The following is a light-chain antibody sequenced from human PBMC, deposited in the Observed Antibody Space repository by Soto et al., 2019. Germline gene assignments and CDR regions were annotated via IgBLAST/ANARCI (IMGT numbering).Light chain of an antibody. J-gene: IGKJ4*01. CDR3: QKYDNLLLS. CDR1: HDISNY. Sequence: DIQMNQSPSSLSASLGDSVTITCQASHDISNYLNWYQHKTGKAPKLLIYDASNLEAGVPSRFSGSGSGTDFVLTISSLQPEDIATYYCQKYDNLLLSFGGGTKVEI. V-gene: IGKV1-33*01. CDR2: DAS.